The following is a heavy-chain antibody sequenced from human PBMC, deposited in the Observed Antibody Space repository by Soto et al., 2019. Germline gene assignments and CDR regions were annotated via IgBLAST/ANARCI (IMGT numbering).Heavy chain of an antibody. CDR1: GYTFTDLD. J-gene: IGHJ4*02. V-gene: IGHV1-8*02. Sequence: GASVKVSCKASGYTFTDLDINWVRQTTEQGLEWMGWMRPNTGHSGLAQKFQGRLTLTRDTSINTAYMELSSLRSEDTAIYYCARGINAGVDYWGQGTPVTVS. CDR3: ARGINAGVDY. D-gene: IGHD3-10*01. CDR2: MRPNTGHS.